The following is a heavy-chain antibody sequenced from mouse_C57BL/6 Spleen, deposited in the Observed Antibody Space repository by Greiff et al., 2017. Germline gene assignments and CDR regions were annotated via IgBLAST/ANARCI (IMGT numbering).Heavy chain of an antibody. CDR1: GYTFTDYE. V-gene: IGHV1-15*01. J-gene: IGHJ3*01. Sequence: QVQLQQSGAELVRPGASVTLSCKASGYTFTDYEMHWVKQTPVHGLEWIGAIDPETGGTAYNQKFKGKAILTADKSSSTAYMELRSLTSEDSAVYYCLYYYGSSPAWFAYWGEGTLVTVSA. CDR2: IDPETGGT. D-gene: IGHD1-1*01. CDR3: LYYYGSSPAWFAY.